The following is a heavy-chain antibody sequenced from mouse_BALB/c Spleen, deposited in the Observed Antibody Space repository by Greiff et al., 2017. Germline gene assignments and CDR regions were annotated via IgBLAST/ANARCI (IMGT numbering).Heavy chain of an antibody. CDR1: GFNIKDYY. Sequence: EVQLQQSGAELVRPGALVKLSCKASGFNIKDYYMHWVKQRPEQGLEWIGWIDPENGNTIYDPKFQGKASITADTSSNTAYLQLSSLTSEDTAVYYCARWYYGSSYPMDYWGQGTSVTVSS. J-gene: IGHJ4*01. D-gene: IGHD1-1*01. CDR2: IDPENGNT. CDR3: ARWYYGSSYPMDY. V-gene: IGHV14-1*02.